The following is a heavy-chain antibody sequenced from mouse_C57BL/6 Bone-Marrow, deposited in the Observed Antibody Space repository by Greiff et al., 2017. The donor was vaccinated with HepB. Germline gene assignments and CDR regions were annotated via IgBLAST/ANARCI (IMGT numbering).Heavy chain of an antibody. V-gene: IGHV5-15*01. CDR1: GFTFSDYG. CDR2: ISNLAYSI. D-gene: IGHD2-5*01. J-gene: IGHJ2*01. Sequence: EVKLQESGGGLVQPGGSLKLSCAASGFTFSDYGMAWVRQAPRKGPEWVAFISNLAYSIYYADTVTGRFTISRENAKNTLYLEMSSLRSDDTAMYYCARQYSNYLYYFDYWGQGTALTVSS. CDR3: ARQYSNYLYYFDY.